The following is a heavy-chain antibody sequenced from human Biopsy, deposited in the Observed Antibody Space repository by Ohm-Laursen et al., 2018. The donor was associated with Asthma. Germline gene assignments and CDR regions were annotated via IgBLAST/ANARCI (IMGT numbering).Heavy chain of an antibody. CDR1: GVSIRSYY. D-gene: IGHD2-15*01. V-gene: IGHV4-59*01. J-gene: IGHJ4*02. CDR2: IHYSGST. CDR3: AGFCSGGNCPDH. Sequence: GTLSLTCTVSGVSIRSYYWTWIRQPPGKGLEWIGNIHYSGSTYSNPSLKSRVTISVDPSKKQISLRLSSVMAADTAVYYCAGFCSGGNCPDHWGQGTLVTVSS.